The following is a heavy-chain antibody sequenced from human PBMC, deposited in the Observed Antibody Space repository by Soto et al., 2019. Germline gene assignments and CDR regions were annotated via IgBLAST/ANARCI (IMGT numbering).Heavy chain of an antibody. D-gene: IGHD3-16*01. J-gene: IGHJ6*03. CDR2: MNPNSGNT. V-gene: IGHV1-8*01. Sequence: QVQLVQSGAEVKKPGASVKVSCKASGYTFTSYDINWVRQATGQGLEWMGWMNPNSGNTGYAQKFQGRVTMTRNTSISTAYMELSSLRSEDTAVYYCASGYVGSYYYYYYMDVWGKGTTVTVSS. CDR3: ASGYVGSYYYYYYMDV. CDR1: GYTFTSYD.